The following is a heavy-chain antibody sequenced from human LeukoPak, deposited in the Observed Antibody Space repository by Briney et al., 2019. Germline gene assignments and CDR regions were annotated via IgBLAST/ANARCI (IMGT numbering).Heavy chain of an antibody. D-gene: IGHD3-16*01. V-gene: IGHV3-21*01. Sequence: GGSLRLSCSASGFIFSDYDMNWVRQAPGKGLEWVSAISGRSSHVYYGESVKGRFTISRDNAKNSLYLQLDSLGVEDTAVYYCGRAFPPLRTSSAGDLWGQGTLVTVSS. J-gene: IGHJ1*01. CDR2: ISGRSSHV. CDR3: GRAFPPLRTSSAGDL. CDR1: GFIFSDYD.